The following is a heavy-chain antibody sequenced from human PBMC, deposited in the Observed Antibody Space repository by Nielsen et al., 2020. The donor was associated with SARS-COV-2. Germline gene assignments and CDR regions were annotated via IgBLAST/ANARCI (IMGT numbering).Heavy chain of an antibody. V-gene: IGHV3-64*04. D-gene: IGHD2-2*01. CDR2: IRSNGGST. Sequence: GESLKISCSASGFTFSSYTMLWVRQAPGKGLEYVSAIRSNGGSTYYTDSVKGRFIISRDNSKDTLYLEMNSLRAEDTAVYYCARGGNIGVLPVVISYYWGQGTLVTVSS. CDR3: ARGGNIGVLPVVISYY. CDR1: GFTFSSYT. J-gene: IGHJ4*02.